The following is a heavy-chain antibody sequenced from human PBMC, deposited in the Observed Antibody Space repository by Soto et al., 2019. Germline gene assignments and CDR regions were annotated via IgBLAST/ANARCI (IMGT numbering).Heavy chain of an antibody. CDR3: ATYREGFGGQGS. D-gene: IGHD2-15*01. CDR1: DGVIRGYH. Sequence: PSETLSLTCSVSDGVIRGYHWSWIRQPSGKGLEWIGHIYYNGSPNYNPSLKSRVTMSVDTSNQFSLKLTSVTAADTAVYYCATYREGFGGQGSWGQGTLVTVSS. V-gene: IGHV4-59*01. J-gene: IGHJ5*02. CDR2: IYYNGSP.